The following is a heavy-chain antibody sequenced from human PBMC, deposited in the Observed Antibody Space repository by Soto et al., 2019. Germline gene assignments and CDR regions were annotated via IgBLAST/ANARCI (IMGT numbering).Heavy chain of an antibody. D-gene: IGHD6-13*01. V-gene: IGHV4-34*01. CDR1: GGSFSGYY. CDR3: AKSHIAAAGTGRAFDY. CDR2: INRSGST. J-gene: IGHJ4*02. Sequence: SETLSLTCAVYGGSFSGYYWSWIRQPPGKGLEWIGEINRSGSTNYNPSLKSRVTISVDTSKNQFSLKLSSVTAADTAVYYCAKSHIAAAGTGRAFDYWGQGTLVTVSS.